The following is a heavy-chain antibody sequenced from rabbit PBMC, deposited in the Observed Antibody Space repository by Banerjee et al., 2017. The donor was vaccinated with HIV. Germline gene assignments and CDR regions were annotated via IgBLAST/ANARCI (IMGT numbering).Heavy chain of an antibody. CDR1: GFDFSSYY. D-gene: IGHD2-1*01. V-gene: IGHV1S7*01. CDR3: ARGSYDDYGSGYYFNL. CDR2: IDPVFGST. Sequence: SGGGLVQPGGSLKLSCKASGFDFSSYYMSWVRQAPGKGLEWIGYIDPVFGSTYYASWVNGRFTISSHNAQNTLYLQLNSLTAADTATYFCARGSYDDYGSGYYFNLWGPGTLVTVS. J-gene: IGHJ4*01.